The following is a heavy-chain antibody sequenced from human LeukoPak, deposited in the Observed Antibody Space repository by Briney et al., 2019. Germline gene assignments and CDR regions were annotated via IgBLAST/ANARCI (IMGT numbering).Heavy chain of an antibody. CDR3: ARRGRDGYNTYYFDY. Sequence: SETLSLTCTVSGGSIGGTSYYWGWIRQPPGKGLEWIGSIYYSGSTYYNPSLKSRVTISVDTSKNQFSLKLSSVTAADTAVYYCARRGRDGYNTYYFDYWGQGTLVTVSS. V-gene: IGHV4-39*01. D-gene: IGHD5-24*01. J-gene: IGHJ4*02. CDR1: GGSIGGTSYY. CDR2: IYYSGST.